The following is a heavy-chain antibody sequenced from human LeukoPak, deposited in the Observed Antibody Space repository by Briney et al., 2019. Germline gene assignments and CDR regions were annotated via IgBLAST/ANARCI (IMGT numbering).Heavy chain of an antibody. CDR1: GGSFSGYY. D-gene: IGHD2-2*01. CDR3: ARVKGYCSSTSCYPLLRYYYGMDV. CDR2: INHSGST. J-gene: IGHJ6*02. Sequence: PSETLSLTCAVYGGSFSGYYRSWIRQPPGKGLEWIGEINHSGSTNYNPSLKSRVTISVDTSKNQFSLKLSSVTAADTAVYYCARVKGYCSSTSCYPLLRYYYGMDVWGQGTTVTVSS. V-gene: IGHV4-34*01.